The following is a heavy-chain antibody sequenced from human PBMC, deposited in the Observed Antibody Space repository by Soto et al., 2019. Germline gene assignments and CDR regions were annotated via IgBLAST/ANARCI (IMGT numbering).Heavy chain of an antibody. J-gene: IGHJ4*02. D-gene: IGHD4-17*01. CDR2: ISYDGSNK. CDR1: GFTFSSYD. Sequence: VGSLRLSCAASGFTFSSYDMHWVRQAPGKGLEWVAGISYDGSNKYYAESVKARFTISRDNSKNTLYLQMNSLRPEDTAVYYCARDDYGDYCFDDWGQG. CDR3: ARDDYGDYCFDD. V-gene: IGHV3-30-3*01.